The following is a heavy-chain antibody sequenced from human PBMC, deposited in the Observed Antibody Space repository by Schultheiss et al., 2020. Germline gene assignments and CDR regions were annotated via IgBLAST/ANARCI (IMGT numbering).Heavy chain of an antibody. Sequence: GESLKISCKASGYTFTSYDINWVRQATGQGLEWMGWMNPNSGNTGYAQKFQGRVTMTRNTSISTAYMELSSLRSEDTAVYYCARDIGGLHNITDYWGQGTLVTVSS. D-gene: IGHD5-24*01. CDR3: ARDIGGLHNITDY. J-gene: IGHJ4*02. CDR1: GYTFTSYD. V-gene: IGHV1-8*01. CDR2: MNPNSGNT.